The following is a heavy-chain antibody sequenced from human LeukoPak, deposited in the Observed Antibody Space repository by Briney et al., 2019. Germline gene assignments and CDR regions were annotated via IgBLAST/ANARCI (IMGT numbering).Heavy chain of an antibody. CDR2: IIPIFGTA. CDR1: GGTFSSYA. CDR3: ARQRGGYSYASPEYYFDY. D-gene: IGHD5-18*01. V-gene: IGHV1-69*13. J-gene: IGHJ4*02. Sequence: SVKVSCKASGGTFSSYAISWVRQAPGHGLEWMGGIIPIFGTANYAQKFQGRVTITADESTSTAYMELSSLRAEDTAVYYCARQRGGYSYASPEYYFDYWGQGTLVTVSS.